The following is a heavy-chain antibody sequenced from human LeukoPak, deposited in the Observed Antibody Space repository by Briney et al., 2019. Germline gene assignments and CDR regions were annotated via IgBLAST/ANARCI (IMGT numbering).Heavy chain of an antibody. V-gene: IGHV1-2*02. J-gene: IGHJ4*02. Sequence: ASVKVSCKASGYTFTGYYMHWVRQAPGQGLEGMGWINHKSGGTNYAQKFQGRVTMTRDTSISTAYMELSRLRSDDTAVYYCARCKYGSGGSRQSYWGQGTLVTVSS. CDR3: ARCKYGSGGSRQSY. D-gene: IGHD3-10*01. CDR2: INHKSGGT. CDR1: GYTFTGYY.